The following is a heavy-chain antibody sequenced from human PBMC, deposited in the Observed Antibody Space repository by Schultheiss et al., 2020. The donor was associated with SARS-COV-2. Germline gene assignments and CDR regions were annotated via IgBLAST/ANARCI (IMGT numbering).Heavy chain of an antibody. CDR1: GDSINSTGYY. CDR2: IYASGSASGST. J-gene: IGHJ6*03. CDR3: ARHVDDYYYYYMDV. Sequence: SETLSLTCTVSGDSINSTGYYWNWIRQPAGKGLEWIGRIYASGSASGSTKYNPSLKSRVTISVDTSKNQFSLKLSSVTAADTAVYYCARHVDDYYYYYMDVWGKGTTVTVSS. V-gene: IGHV4-61*02.